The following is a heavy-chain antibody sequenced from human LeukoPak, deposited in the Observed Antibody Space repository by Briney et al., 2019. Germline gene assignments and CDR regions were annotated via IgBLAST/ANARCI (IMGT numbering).Heavy chain of an antibody. CDR2: IYYSGSP. D-gene: IGHD3-10*01. J-gene: IGHJ6*03. CDR3: ARDREVLWFGIYYYYYMDV. CDR1: GGSIISTTYY. V-gene: IGHV4-39*07. Sequence: SETLSLTCTVSGGSIISTTYYWGWIRQPPGKGLEWIASIYYSGSPYYNPSLKSRVTISVDTSKNQFSLKLSSVTAADTAVYYCARDREVLWFGIYYYYYMDVWGKGTTVTVSS.